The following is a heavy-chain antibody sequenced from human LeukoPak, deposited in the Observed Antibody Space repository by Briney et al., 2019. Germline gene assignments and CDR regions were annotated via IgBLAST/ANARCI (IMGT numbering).Heavy chain of an antibody. CDR1: GFTFSNFW. CDR3: GRWSAAFDY. D-gene: IGHD4-23*01. Sequence: GGSLRLSCAVSGFTFSNFWMGWVRQAPGNVLEYVANINQAGTEKYYVDSVKGRFTIARDNARNSVFLQMKSLRAEDTAVYYCGRWSAAFDYWGQGTLVTVSS. CDR2: INQAGTEK. J-gene: IGHJ4*02. V-gene: IGHV3-7*01.